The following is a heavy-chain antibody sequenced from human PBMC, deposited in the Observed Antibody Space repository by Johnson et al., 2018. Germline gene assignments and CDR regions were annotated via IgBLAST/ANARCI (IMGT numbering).Heavy chain of an antibody. J-gene: IGHJ3*02. V-gene: IGHV3-7*01. Sequence: VQLVQSGGGLVQPGGSLRLSYAASGFTFSSCWVSWVRQAPGKGLEWVANIQQDGNEKYCVDSVKGRFTISRDNAKKSLYLQMNSLRDEDTAGYYCSRRFARGDAFDIWGQGTMVTVSS. CDR3: SRRFARGDAFDI. CDR1: GFTFSSCW. CDR2: IQQDGNEK. D-gene: IGHD3-3*01.